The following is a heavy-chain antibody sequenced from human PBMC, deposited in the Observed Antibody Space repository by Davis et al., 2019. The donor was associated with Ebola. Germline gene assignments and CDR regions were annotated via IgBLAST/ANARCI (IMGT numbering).Heavy chain of an antibody. J-gene: IGHJ4*02. CDR2: IDHSGST. V-gene: IGHV4-59*08. CDR1: GFTSSSYD. D-gene: IGHD3-3*01. CDR3: ARRERFLEWPHRGGDY. Sequence: LRLSCPASGFTSSSYDMNWVRQAPGKGLEWIGSIDHSGSTNYNPSLKSRVTISVDTSKNHFSLKLSSVTAADTAVYYCARRERFLEWPHRGGDYWGQGTLVTVSS.